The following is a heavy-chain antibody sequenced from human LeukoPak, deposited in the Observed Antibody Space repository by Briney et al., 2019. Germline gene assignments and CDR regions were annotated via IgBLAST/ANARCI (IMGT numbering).Heavy chain of an antibody. CDR1: GFRFSNYA. D-gene: IGHD3-10*01. CDR3: ARGSSGNRNRVAFDI. J-gene: IGHJ3*02. V-gene: IGHV3-48*04. Sequence: PGGSLRLSCTASGFRFSNYAMNWVRQAPGKGLEWVSYISSSGSTIYYADSVKGRFTISRDNAKNSLYLQMNSLRAEDTAVYYCARGSSGNRNRVAFDIWGQGTMVTVSS. CDR2: ISSSGSTI.